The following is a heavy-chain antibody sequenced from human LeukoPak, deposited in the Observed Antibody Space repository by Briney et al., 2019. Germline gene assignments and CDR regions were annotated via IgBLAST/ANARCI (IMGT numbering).Heavy chain of an antibody. D-gene: IGHD4-17*01. CDR2: TYYRSKWYN. CDR1: GDSVSSNSAA. J-gene: IGHJ6*02. CDR3: AREHASMYYGLAGISYYYGMDV. Sequence: SQTLSLTCAISGDSVSSNSAAWNWIRQSPSRGLEWLGRTYYRSKWYNDYAVSVKSRITINPDTSKNQFSLQLNSVTPEDTAVYYCAREHASMYYGLAGISYYYGMDVWGQGTTVTVSS. V-gene: IGHV6-1*01.